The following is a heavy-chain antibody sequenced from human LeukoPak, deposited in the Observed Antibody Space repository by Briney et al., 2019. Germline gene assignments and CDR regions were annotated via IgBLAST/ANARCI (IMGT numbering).Heavy chain of an antibody. CDR1: GFTVSSNY. CDR3: ARALYSSGYFDY. CDR2: IYSGGST. V-gene: IGHV3-53*01. Sequence: PGGSLRLSCAASGFTVSSNYVSWVRQAPGKGLEWVSVIYSGGSTYYADSVKGRFTISRDNSKNTLYLQMNSLRAEDTAVYYCARALYSSGYFDYWGQGTLVTVSS. J-gene: IGHJ4*02. D-gene: IGHD5-18*01.